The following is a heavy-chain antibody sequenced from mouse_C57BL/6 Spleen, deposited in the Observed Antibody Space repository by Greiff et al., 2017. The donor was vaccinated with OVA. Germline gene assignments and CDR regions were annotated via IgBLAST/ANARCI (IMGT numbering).Heavy chain of an antibody. D-gene: IGHD1-1*01. V-gene: IGHV1-7*01. J-gene: IGHJ3*01. CDR3: ARREIYYYGSSYENFAY. CDR1: GYTFTSYW. CDR2: INPSSGYT. Sequence: QVQLKESGAELAKPGASVKLSCKASGYTFTSYWMHWVKQRPGQGLEWIGYINPSSGYTKYNQKFKDKATLTADKSSSTAYMQLSSLTYEDSAVYYCARREIYYYGSSYENFAYWGQGTLVTVSA.